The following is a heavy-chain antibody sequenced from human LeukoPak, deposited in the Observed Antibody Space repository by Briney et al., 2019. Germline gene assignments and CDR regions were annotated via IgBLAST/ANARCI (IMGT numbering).Heavy chain of an antibody. D-gene: IGHD5-18*01. V-gene: IGHV3-30*02. CDR2: IRYDGSNK. CDR1: GFTFSSYG. CDR3: ARFGVGYSYNDY. J-gene: IGHJ4*02. Sequence: GGSLRFSCAASGFTFSSYGMHWVRQAPGKGLEWVAFIRYDGSNKYYADSVKGRFTISRDNSKNTLYLQMNSLRAEDTAVYYCARFGVGYSYNDYWGQGTLVTVSS.